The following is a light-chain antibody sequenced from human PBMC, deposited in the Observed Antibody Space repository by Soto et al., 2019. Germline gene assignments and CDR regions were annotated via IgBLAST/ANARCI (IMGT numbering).Light chain of an antibody. J-gene: IGLJ1*01. CDR1: SSNIGTNT. CDR2: TNS. Sequence: QSVLTQPPSASGAPGQRVTISCSGSSSNIGTNTVNWYQQLPGTAPKLLIYTNSQRPSGVSDRFSGSKSGTSASLAISGLQSEDEGDYYCAAWDGSLTGPYVFGTGTKLTVL. V-gene: IGLV1-44*01. CDR3: AAWDGSLTGPYV.